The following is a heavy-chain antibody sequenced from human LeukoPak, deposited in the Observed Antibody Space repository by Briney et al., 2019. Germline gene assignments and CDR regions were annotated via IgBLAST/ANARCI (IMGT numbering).Heavy chain of an antibody. D-gene: IGHD3-22*01. CDR1: GFTFSNFP. V-gene: IGHV3-48*01. Sequence: GGSLRLSCAASGFTFSNFPMNWVRQTPGKGLEWISYICSTCSTIYYSASVRGRFTISRDNAMDVLYLQMNSLRVEDTAVYYCARVRYYYDSSGYYVRYYFDYWGQGTLVTVSS. CDR2: ICSTCSTI. J-gene: IGHJ4*02. CDR3: ARVRYYYDSSGYYVRYYFDY.